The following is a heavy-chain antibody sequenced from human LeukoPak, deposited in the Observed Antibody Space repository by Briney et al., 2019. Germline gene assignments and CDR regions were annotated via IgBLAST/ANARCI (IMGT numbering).Heavy chain of an antibody. D-gene: IGHD6-19*01. CDR2: INAGNGST. CDR1: GYTFTSYA. Sequence: ASVKVSCKASGYTFTSYAMHWVRQAPGQRLEWMGWINAGNGSTKYSQKFQGRVTITRDTSASTAYMELSSLRSEDTAVYYCAREEAVAGLDWGQGTLVTVSS. CDR3: AREEAVAGLD. J-gene: IGHJ4*02. V-gene: IGHV1-3*01.